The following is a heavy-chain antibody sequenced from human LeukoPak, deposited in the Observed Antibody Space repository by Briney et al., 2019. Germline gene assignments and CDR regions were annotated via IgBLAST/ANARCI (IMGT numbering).Heavy chain of an antibody. J-gene: IGHJ4*02. CDR3: ARDQNYYDSGGYDY. D-gene: IGHD3-22*01. Sequence: PGGSLRLSGAASGFTFSSYIMNWVRQAPGKGLEWVSYISSGSNTIYYADSVKGRFTISRDNAKKSLYLQMNSLRDEDTAVYYCARDQNYYDSGGYDYWGQGTLVTVSS. V-gene: IGHV3-48*02. CDR2: ISSGSNTI. CDR1: GFTFSSYI.